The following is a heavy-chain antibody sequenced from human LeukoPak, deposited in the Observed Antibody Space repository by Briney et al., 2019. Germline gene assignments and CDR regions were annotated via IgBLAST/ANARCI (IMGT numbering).Heavy chain of an antibody. D-gene: IGHD1-14*01. V-gene: IGHV4-34*01. CDR1: GGSFSGYY. J-gene: IGHJ3*02. CDR3: ARNLITYAVSDAFDI. Sequence: PSETLSLTCAVYGGSFSGYYWSWIRQPPGKGLEWIGEINHSGSTNYNPSLKSRVTISVDTSKNQFSLKLSSVTAADTAVYYCARNLITYAVSDAFDIWGQGTMVTVSS. CDR2: INHSGST.